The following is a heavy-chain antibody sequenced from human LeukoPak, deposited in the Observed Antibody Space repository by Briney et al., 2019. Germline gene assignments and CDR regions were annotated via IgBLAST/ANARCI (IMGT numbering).Heavy chain of an antibody. Sequence: GGSLRLSCAASGFTFSSYWLSWVRQAPGKGLEWVANIKQDGSEKYYVDSVKGRFTISRDNAKNSLYLQMNSLRAEDTAVYYCARVAMVRGVRDKRPRYYFDYWGQGTLVTVSS. CDR1: GFTFSSYW. J-gene: IGHJ4*02. V-gene: IGHV3-7*03. CDR2: IKQDGSEK. D-gene: IGHD3-10*01. CDR3: ARVAMVRGVRDKRPRYYFDY.